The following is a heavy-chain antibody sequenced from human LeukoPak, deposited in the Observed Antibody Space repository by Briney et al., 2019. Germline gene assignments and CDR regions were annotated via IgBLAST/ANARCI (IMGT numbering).Heavy chain of an antibody. J-gene: IGHJ4*02. V-gene: IGHV4-59*08. CDR3: ARRGSSSWGDGNDY. Sequence: PSETLSLTCTVSGGSISSYYWNWIRQPPGKGLEWIGYIYNSGSTNSNPSLKSRVTMSVDTSKNQLSLKLSSVTAADTAVYYCARRGSSSWGDGNDYWGQGTLVTVSS. CDR1: GGSISSYY. D-gene: IGHD6-13*01. CDR2: IYNSGST.